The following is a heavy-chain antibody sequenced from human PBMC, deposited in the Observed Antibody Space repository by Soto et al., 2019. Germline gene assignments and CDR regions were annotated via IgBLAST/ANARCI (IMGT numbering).Heavy chain of an antibody. CDR3: ARGGYCSGGSCYPKWNNWFDP. Sequence: SETLSLTCAVYGGSFSGYYWSWIRQPPGKGLEWIGEINHSGSTNYSPSLKSRVTISVDTSKNQFSLKLSSVTAADTAVYYCARGGYCSGGSCYPKWNNWFDPWGQGTLVTVSS. V-gene: IGHV4-34*01. J-gene: IGHJ5*02. D-gene: IGHD2-15*01. CDR2: INHSGST. CDR1: GGSFSGYY.